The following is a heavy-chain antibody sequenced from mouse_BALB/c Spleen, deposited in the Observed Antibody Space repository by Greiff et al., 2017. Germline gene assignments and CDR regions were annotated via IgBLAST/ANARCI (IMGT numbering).Heavy chain of an antibody. Sequence: EVKLMESGPGLVKPSQSLSLTCSVTGYSITSGYYWNWLRQFPGNKLEWMGYISYDGSNNSNPSLKNRISVTRDTSKNQFFLKLNSVTTEDTATYYCAGSTMITFDDWGQGTTLTVSS. CDR3: AGSTMITFDD. CDR1: GYSITSGYY. V-gene: IGHV3-6*02. CDR2: ISYDGSN. J-gene: IGHJ2*01. D-gene: IGHD2-4*01.